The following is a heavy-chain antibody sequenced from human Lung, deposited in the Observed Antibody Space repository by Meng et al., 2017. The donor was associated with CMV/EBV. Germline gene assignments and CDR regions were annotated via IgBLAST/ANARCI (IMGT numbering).Heavy chain of an antibody. CDR3: AHRPSMLQGVNFDY. Sequence: QVTLKESGPTLVNPTQTLTLTCTFSGFSLSTGGVGVGWIRQPPGRALEWLALIYWNDDKWYSPSLKSRLTITKDTSKNQVVLTLTNMDPVDSATYYCAHRPSMLQGVNFDYWGQGTLVTVSS. CDR1: GFSLSTGGVG. D-gene: IGHD3-10*01. CDR2: IYWNDDK. V-gene: IGHV2-5*01. J-gene: IGHJ4*02.